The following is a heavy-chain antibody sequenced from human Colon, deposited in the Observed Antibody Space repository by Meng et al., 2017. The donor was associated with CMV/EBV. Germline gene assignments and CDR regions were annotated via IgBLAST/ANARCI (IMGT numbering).Heavy chain of an antibody. D-gene: IGHD5-12*01. CDR1: GFSVTDTY. Sequence: GGSLRLSCAASGFSVTDTYMSWVRQSPGKGLEWVSVIYRGDATHYADSVKGRFTISRDNSKNTLFLQMSSLRTGDSAVYYCAKAPGGNDGYYYFDQWGHGTRVTVSS. J-gene: IGHJ4*01. V-gene: IGHV3-66*02. CDR3: AKAPGGNDGYYYFDQ. CDR2: IYRGDAT.